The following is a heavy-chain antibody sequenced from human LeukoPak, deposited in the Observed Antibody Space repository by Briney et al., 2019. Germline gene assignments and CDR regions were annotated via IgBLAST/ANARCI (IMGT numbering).Heavy chain of an antibody. CDR1: GGSFRGYY. CDR3: ARSERLLQAPFDP. J-gene: IGHJ5*02. D-gene: IGHD3-3*01. Sequence: PSETLSLTCAVYGGSFRGYYWSWIRQSPGKGLEWIGEINHSGTTNYNPSLKSRVTISVDTSKNQFSLKLTPMTAEDTAVYYCARSERLLQAPFDPWGRGTLVTVSS. CDR2: INHSGTT. V-gene: IGHV4-34*01.